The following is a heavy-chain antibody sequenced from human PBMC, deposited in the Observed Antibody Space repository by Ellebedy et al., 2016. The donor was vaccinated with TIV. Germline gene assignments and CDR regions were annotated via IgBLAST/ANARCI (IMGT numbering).Heavy chain of an antibody. Sequence: PGGSLRLSCKGSGYSFPTYWISWVRQMPGQGLDWMGKIDPTDSYTNYSPSFQGHVTISVDRSIGTAYLQWGSLKASDTAMYYCARHRLRYFDWFESWGQGTLVTVSS. V-gene: IGHV5-10-1*01. J-gene: IGHJ5*01. D-gene: IGHD3-9*01. CDR3: ARHRLRYFDWFES. CDR1: GYSFPTYW. CDR2: IDPTDSYT.